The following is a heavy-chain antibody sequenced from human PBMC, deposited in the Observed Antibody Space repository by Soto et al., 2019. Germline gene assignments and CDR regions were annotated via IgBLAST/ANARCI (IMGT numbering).Heavy chain of an antibody. J-gene: IGHJ4*02. CDR1: GGTFSSYA. V-gene: IGHV1-69*01. D-gene: IGHD5-18*01. CDR3: ARGESDTAMVTTHFDY. Sequence: QVQLVQSGAEVKKPGSSVKVSCKASGGTFSSYAISWVRQAPGQGLEWMGGIIPIFGTANYAQKFQGRVTITADESPSTAYMELSSLRSEDTAVYYCARGESDTAMVTTHFDYWGQGTLVTVSS. CDR2: IIPIFGTA.